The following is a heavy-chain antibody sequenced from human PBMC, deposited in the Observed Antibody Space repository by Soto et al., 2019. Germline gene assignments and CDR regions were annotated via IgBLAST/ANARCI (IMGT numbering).Heavy chain of an antibody. V-gene: IGHV4-34*01. CDR2: INHSGST. D-gene: IGHD3-3*01. CDR3: ARGTIFGVGNYYYVMDV. J-gene: IGHJ6*02. Sequence: PSETLSLTCAVYGGSFSGYYWSWIRQPPGKGLEWIGEINHSGSTNYNPSLKSRVTISVDTSKNQFSLKLSSVTAADTAVYYCARGTIFGVGNYYYVMDVWGQGSTVTVSS. CDR1: GGSFSGYY.